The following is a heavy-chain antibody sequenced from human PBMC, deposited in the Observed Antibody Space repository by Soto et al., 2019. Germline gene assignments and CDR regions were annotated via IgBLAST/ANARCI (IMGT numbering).Heavy chain of an antibody. V-gene: IGHV3-20*04. D-gene: IGHD3-22*01. CDR1: GFTFDEYA. Sequence: PGGSLKLSCAASGFTFDEYALTWVRQAPGKGLEWVAGINWNGGSKGYADSVKGRFTISRDNAKSSLYLQMNNLRAEDTAFYFCARATQSYYDTSVYYSYVHWGQGAQVTVSS. J-gene: IGHJ4*02. CDR3: ARATQSYYDTSVYYSYVH. CDR2: INWNGGSK.